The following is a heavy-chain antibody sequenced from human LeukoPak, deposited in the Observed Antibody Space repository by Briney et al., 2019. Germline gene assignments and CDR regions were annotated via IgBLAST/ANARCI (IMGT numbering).Heavy chain of an antibody. CDR1: GFTFSSYA. CDR2: IGASGGST. D-gene: IGHD5-18*01. V-gene: IGHV3-23*01. CDR3: ARGWDGYSYGI. Sequence: GGSLRLSCATSGFTFSSYAMSWVRQAPGKGLEWVSGIGASGGSTYYADSVKGRFTISRDNAKNTVYLQMNSLRAEDTAVYYCARGWDGYSYGIWGQGTLVTVSS. J-gene: IGHJ4*02.